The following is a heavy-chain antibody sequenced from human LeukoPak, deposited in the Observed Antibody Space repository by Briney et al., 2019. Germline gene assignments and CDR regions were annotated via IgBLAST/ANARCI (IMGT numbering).Heavy chain of an antibody. Sequence: ASVKVSCKASGGTFSSYGISWVRQAPGQGLEWMGWINAYNGNTNYAQKLQGRVTVTTDTSTNTAYLELRSLRSDDTAVYYCARDLSDSTIFGVVPDYWGQGTLVTVSS. CDR2: INAYNGNT. CDR3: ARDLSDSTIFGVVPDY. V-gene: IGHV1-18*01. D-gene: IGHD3-3*01. CDR1: GGTFSSYG. J-gene: IGHJ4*02.